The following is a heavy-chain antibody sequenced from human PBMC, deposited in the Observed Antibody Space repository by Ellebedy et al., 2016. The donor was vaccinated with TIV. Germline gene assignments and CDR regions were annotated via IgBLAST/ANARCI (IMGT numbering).Heavy chain of an antibody. CDR2: IKYDEIEK. CDR3: ARDLTLRYSNGWYQTSDY. J-gene: IGHJ4*02. V-gene: IGHV3-7*01. Sequence: GGSLRLSCAASGFTFGSYWMTWVRQAPGKGLEWVANIKYDEIEKHYVDSVKDRFTISRDNAKNSLYLQMNSLRAEDTAVYYCARDLTLRYSNGWYQTSDYWGQGTLVTVSS. D-gene: IGHD6-19*01. CDR1: GFTFGSYW.